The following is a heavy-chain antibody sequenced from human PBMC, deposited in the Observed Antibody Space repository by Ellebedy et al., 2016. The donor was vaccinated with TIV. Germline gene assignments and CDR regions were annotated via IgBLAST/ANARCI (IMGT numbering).Heavy chain of an antibody. CDR1: GFTFSSYA. Sequence: GESLKISCAASGFTFSSYAMSWVRQAPGKGLEWVSAISGSGGSTYYADSVKGRFTISRDNSKNTLYLQMNSLRAEDTAVYYCAKDRHDIVLMVYAISIDYWGQGTLVTVSS. V-gene: IGHV3-23*01. CDR2: ISGSGGST. D-gene: IGHD2-8*01. CDR3: AKDRHDIVLMVYAISIDY. J-gene: IGHJ4*02.